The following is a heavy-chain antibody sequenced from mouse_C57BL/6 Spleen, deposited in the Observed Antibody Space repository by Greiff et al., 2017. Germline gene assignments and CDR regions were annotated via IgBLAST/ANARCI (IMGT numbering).Heavy chain of an antibody. V-gene: IGHV14-2*01. CDR3: AREVTTVYAMDY. J-gene: IGHJ4*01. Sequence: EVQLQHSGAELVKPGASVKLSCTASGFNIKDYYMHWVKQRTEQGLEWIGRIDHEDGETKYAPKFQGKATITAATASNTAYLQLSSLTSEDTAVYYGAREVTTVYAMDYWGQGTSVTVSS. D-gene: IGHD2-2*01. CDR2: IDHEDGET. CDR1: GFNIKDYY.